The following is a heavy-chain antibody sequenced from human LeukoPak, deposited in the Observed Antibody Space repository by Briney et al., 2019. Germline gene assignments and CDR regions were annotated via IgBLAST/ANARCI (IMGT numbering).Heavy chain of an antibody. CDR1: GFTFSNYW. Sequence: GGSLRLSCAASGFTFSNYWMSWVRQAPGKGLEWVAVLSSDGSKKYYGDSMKGRFTIARDNSKNTLYLQMNSLRTEDTALYYCAFSAGAEAASFDYWGQGTLVTVSS. CDR2: LSSDGSKK. J-gene: IGHJ4*02. V-gene: IGHV3-30*03. D-gene: IGHD6-19*01. CDR3: AFSAGAEAASFDY.